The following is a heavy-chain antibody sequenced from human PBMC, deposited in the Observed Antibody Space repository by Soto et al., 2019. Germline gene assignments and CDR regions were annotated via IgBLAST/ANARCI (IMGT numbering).Heavy chain of an antibody. CDR1: GYTFTSYY. CDR2: INPSGGST. J-gene: IGHJ4*02. CDR3: ARNKLAAAPDY. V-gene: IGHV1-46*01. Sequence: ASVKVSCKASGYTFTSYYMHWVRQAPGQGLEWMGGINPSGGSTNYAQKFQGRVTITADESTSTAYMELSSLRSEDTAVYYCARNKLAAAPDYWRQGTLVTVSS. D-gene: IGHD6-13*01.